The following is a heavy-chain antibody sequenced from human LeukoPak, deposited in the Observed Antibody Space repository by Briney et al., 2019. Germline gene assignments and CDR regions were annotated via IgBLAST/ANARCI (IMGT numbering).Heavy chain of an antibody. CDR2: VYSSGSN. CDR3: ARSIAPAGYDS. CDR1: GGSISSYY. V-gene: IGHV4-4*07. J-gene: IGHJ4*02. Sequence: SETLSLTCTVSGGSISSYYWSWIRQPAGKGLEWIGRVYSSGSNKYNPSLKSRVTMPVDTSKNQFSLKLSSVTAADTAVYYCARSIAPAGYDSWGQGTLVTVSS. D-gene: IGHD6-13*01.